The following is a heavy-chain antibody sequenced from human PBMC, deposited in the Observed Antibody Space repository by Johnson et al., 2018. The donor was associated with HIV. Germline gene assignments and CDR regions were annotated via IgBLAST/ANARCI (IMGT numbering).Heavy chain of an antibody. J-gene: IGHJ3*02. D-gene: IGHD6-13*01. CDR1: GFTFSSSA. CDR3: ARDGGIAATDAFDI. CDR2: ISYDGSNK. V-gene: IGHV3-30*04. Sequence: QVQLVESGGGVVQPGRSLRLSCAASGFTFSSSAMHWVRQAPGKGLEWVAVISYDGSNKYYADSVKGRFTISRDNSKNTLYLQMNSLRAEDTAVYYCARDGGIAATDAFDIWGQGTMVTVSS.